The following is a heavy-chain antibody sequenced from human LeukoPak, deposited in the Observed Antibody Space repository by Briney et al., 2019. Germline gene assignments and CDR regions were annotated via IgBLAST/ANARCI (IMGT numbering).Heavy chain of an antibody. J-gene: IGHJ3*02. Sequence: GGSLRLSCAASGFTFSSYGMHGVRQAPGKGLEWVAVIWYDGSNKYYADSVKGRFTISRDNSKNTLYLQMNSLRAEDTAVYYCARDFAPGPGSSGSLRDAFDIWGQGTMVTVSS. CDR2: IWYDGSNK. CDR1: GFTFSSYG. V-gene: IGHV3-33*01. CDR3: ARDFAPGPGSSGSLRDAFDI. D-gene: IGHD3-22*01.